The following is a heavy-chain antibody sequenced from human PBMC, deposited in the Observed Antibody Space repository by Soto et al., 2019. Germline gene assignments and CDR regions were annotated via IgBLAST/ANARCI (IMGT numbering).Heavy chain of an antibody. J-gene: IGHJ1*01. CDR2: INPSGGST. V-gene: IGHV1-46*01. D-gene: IGHD4-17*01. Sequence: QVQLVQSGAEVKKPGASVKVSCKASGYTFTSYYMHWVRQAPGQGLEWMGIINPSGGSTSYAQKFQGRVTMTRDTSTSTVYMELSSLRSEDTAVYYCARVHDYGDYEGAEYFQHWGQGTLVTVSS. CDR1: GYTFTSYY. CDR3: ARVHDYGDYEGAEYFQH.